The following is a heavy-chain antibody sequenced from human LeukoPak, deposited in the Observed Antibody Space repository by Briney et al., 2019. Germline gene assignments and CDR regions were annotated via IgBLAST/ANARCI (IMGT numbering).Heavy chain of an antibody. J-gene: IGHJ4*02. CDR1: GFPFDIYN. V-gene: IGHV3-21*04. D-gene: IGHD6-13*01. Sequence: GGSLRLFCAASGFPFDIYNMHWVRQARGKGLEWVSSIGGRGCHIFYADSMKGRFTISRDNAKNSLYLQMNSLKPEDTAVYYCARDYSSSWSWVWGQGTLVTVSS. CDR3: ARDYSSSWSWV. CDR2: IGGRGCHI.